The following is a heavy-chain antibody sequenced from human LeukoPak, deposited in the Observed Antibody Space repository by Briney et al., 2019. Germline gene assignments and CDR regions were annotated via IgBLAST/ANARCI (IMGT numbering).Heavy chain of an antibody. CDR2: IYNSGST. CDR1: GGSISSSSYY. Sequence: SETLSLTCTVSGGSISSSSYYWGWIRQPPGKGLEWIGYIYNSGSTNYNPSLKSRVTISVDTSKNQFSLNLSSVTAADTAVYYCAREGYCSSTSCYAYYSYGMDVWGQGTTVTVSS. D-gene: IGHD2-2*01. V-gene: IGHV4-61*01. CDR3: AREGYCSSTSCYAYYSYGMDV. J-gene: IGHJ6*02.